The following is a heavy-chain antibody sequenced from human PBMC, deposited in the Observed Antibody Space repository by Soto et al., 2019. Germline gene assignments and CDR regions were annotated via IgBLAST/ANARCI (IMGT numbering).Heavy chain of an antibody. D-gene: IGHD6-6*01. J-gene: IGHJ5*02. CDR1: GDSVSSNSAA. CDR2: TYYRSKWYN. Sequence: SQTLSLTCAISGDSVSSNSAAWNWIRQSPSRGLEWLGRTYYRSKWYNDYAVSVKSRITINPDTSKNQFPLQLNSVTPEDTAVYYCARDPHFDGSSSFGSLGNWFDPWGQGTLVTVS. CDR3: ARDPHFDGSSSFGSLGNWFDP. V-gene: IGHV6-1*01.